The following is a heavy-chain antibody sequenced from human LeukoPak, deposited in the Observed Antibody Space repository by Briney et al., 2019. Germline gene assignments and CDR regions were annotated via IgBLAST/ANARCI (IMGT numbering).Heavy chain of an antibody. Sequence: SETLSLTCTVSGVSISSSNSYWGWVRQPPGKGLEWIGSSYYTGNTYYNASLKSRVTISIDTAMNQIYLRLTSLKANDRAMYYCARPTGSGLFTLPGGQGTLVTVSS. V-gene: IGHV4-39*01. J-gene: IGHJ4*02. CDR1: GVSISSSNSY. CDR3: ARPTGSGLFTLP. D-gene: IGHD3/OR15-3a*01. CDR2: SYYTGNT.